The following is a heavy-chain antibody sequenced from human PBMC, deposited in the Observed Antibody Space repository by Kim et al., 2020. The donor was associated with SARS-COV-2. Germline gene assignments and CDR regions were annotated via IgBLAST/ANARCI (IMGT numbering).Heavy chain of an antibody. CDR1: GGSFSGYY. CDR2: INHSGKT. CDR3: ARNDFWSGPTTVDAFDL. J-gene: IGHJ3*01. Sequence: SETLSLTCGVYGGSFSGYYWTWIRQSPGRGLEWIGEINHSGKTNYIPSLKSRVTISVDTSQNQFSLKLNSVTAADTAVYYCARNDFWSGPTTVDAFDLWGPGTTVTVSS. V-gene: IGHV4-34*01. D-gene: IGHD3-3*01.